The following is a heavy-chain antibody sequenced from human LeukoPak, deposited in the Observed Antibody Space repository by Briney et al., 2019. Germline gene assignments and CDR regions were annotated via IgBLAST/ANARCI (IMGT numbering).Heavy chain of an antibody. CDR2: ISGSGGST. V-gene: IGHV3-23*01. CDR3: ARLGSSSWDFDY. J-gene: IGHJ4*02. Sequence: GGSLRLSCAASGFTFSSYGMSWVRQAPGKGLEWVSAISGSGGSTYYADSVKGRFTISRDNSKNTVYLQMNSLRAEDTAVYYCARLGSSSWDFDYWGQGTLVTVSS. CDR1: GFTFSSYG. D-gene: IGHD6-13*01.